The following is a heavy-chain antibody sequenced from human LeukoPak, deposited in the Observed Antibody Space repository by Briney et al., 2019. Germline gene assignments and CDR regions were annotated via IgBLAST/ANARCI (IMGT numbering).Heavy chain of an antibody. D-gene: IGHD2-2*01. Sequence: ASVKVSCKASGYTFTVYYMHWVRQAPGQGLEWTGWINPNSGGTNYAQKFQGRVTMTTDTSISTAYMELSRLRSDDTAVYYCARGNIVVVPAAIGSSTESDWGQGTLVTVSS. J-gene: IGHJ4*02. V-gene: IGHV1-2*02. CDR2: INPNSGGT. CDR3: ARGNIVVVPAAIGSSTESD. CDR1: GYTFTVYY.